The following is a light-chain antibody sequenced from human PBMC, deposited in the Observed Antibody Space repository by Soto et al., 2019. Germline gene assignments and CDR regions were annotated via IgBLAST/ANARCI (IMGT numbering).Light chain of an antibody. V-gene: IGKV3-15*01. CDR3: QQYNNWLGP. Sequence: EIMMTQSPATLSVSPGERATLSCRASQSVSSNLAWYQQKPGQAPRLLIYGASTRATGIPARFSGSGSGTEFTLTVSSLQSEDFAVYYCQQYNNWLGPFGQGTKVEIK. CDR2: GAS. CDR1: QSVSSN. J-gene: IGKJ1*01.